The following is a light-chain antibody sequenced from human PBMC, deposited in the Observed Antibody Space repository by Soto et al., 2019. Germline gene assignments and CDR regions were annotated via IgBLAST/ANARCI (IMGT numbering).Light chain of an antibody. Sequence: IVMTQSPANLSVSPGDTGNLSCSASQSVSSNLAWYQQKPGQAHRLLIYGAYNRATGIPATFSGSGSGTEFTLAISTLKSEDFAVYYCQKSRNWPQVTLGGWPQVDLK. CDR1: QSVSSN. J-gene: IGKJ4*01. V-gene: IGKV3D-15*01. CDR2: GAY. CDR3: QKSRNWPQVT.